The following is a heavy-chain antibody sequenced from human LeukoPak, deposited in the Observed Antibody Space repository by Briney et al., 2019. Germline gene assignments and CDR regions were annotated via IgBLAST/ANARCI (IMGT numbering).Heavy chain of an antibody. CDR3: ARSHSNYFDY. CDR1: GGSISSYY. V-gene: IGHV4-59*01. D-gene: IGHD4-11*01. CDR2: IYYSGST. J-gene: IGHJ4*02. Sequence: PSETLSLTCTVSGGSISSYYWSWIRQPPGKGLEWIGYIYYSGSTNYNPSLESRVTISVDTSKNQFSLKLSSVTAADTAVYYCARSHSNYFDYWGQGTLVTVSS.